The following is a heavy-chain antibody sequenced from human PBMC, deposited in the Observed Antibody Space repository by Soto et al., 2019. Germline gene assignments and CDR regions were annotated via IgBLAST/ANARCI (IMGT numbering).Heavy chain of an antibody. D-gene: IGHD5-12*01. CDR3: ARHRGPTTSENWFDP. V-gene: IGHV1-18*01. CDR2: ISTYSGDT. J-gene: IGHJ5*02. Sequence: QVHLVQSGVEVKTPGASVKVSCQASGYTFFTYDISWVRQAPGQGLEWMGWISTYSGDTKYAQKFQGRVTMTTDTSTPTAYLELRSLRSDDTAVYYCARHRGPTTSENWFDPWGQGTLVTVSS. CDR1: GYTFFTYD.